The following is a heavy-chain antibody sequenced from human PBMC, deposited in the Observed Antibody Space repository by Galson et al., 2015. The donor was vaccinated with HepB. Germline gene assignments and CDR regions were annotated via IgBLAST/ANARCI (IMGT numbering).Heavy chain of an antibody. V-gene: IGHV3-30-3*01. CDR3: ARDPFLVVPAARGYYFDS. CDR1: GFTFRSFA. J-gene: IGHJ4*02. CDR2: ISYDGSNK. D-gene: IGHD2-2*01. Sequence: SLRLSCATSGFTFRSFALHWVRQAPGKGLEWVAVISYDGSNKYYGDSVKGRFIISRDNSKNTLYLQMNFLTTEDTAVYYCARDPFLVVPAARGYYFDSWGMGTLVTVSS.